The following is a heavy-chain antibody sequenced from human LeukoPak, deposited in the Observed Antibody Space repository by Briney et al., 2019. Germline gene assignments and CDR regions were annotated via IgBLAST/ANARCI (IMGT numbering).Heavy chain of an antibody. CDR2: IYTSGST. Sequence: SETLSLTCTVSGGSISSYYWSWIRQPPGKGLEWIGYIYTSGSTNYNPSLKSRVTISVDTSKNQFSLKLSSVTAADTAVYYCATRKARCSYRTAFDYWGQGTLVTVSS. D-gene: IGHD5-18*01. CDR1: GGSISSYY. CDR3: ATRKARCSYRTAFDY. J-gene: IGHJ4*02. V-gene: IGHV4-4*09.